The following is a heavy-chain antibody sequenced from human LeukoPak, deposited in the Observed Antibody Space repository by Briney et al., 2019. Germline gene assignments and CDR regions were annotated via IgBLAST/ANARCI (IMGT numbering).Heavy chain of an antibody. CDR2: ISRSSSHI. CDR3: ARAYYDFWAFDY. CDR1: GFTFSSGLTFTSYS. D-gene: IGHD3-3*01. Sequence: GGSLRLSCAASGFTFSSGLTFTSYSMNWVRQAPGKGLEWVSSISRSSSHIYYADSVKGRFTISRDNAKNSLYLQMNSLTVEDTAVYYCARAYYDFWAFDYWGQGTLVTVSS. V-gene: IGHV3-21*06. J-gene: IGHJ4*02.